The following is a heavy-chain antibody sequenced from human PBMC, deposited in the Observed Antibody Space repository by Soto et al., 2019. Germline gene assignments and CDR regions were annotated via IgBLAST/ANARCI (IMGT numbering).Heavy chain of an antibody. CDR3: ARLSYSGGQYYYYGMDV. J-gene: IGHJ6*02. CDR2: IFSNDEK. D-gene: IGHD2-21*01. CDR1: GFSLSNARMG. Sequence: SGPTLVNPTETLTLTCTVPGFSLSNARMGVSWIRQPPGKALEWLAHIFSNDEKSYSTSLKSRLAISKDTSKSQVVLTMTNMDPVDTATYYCARLSYSGGQYYYYGMDVWGQGTTVTVSS. V-gene: IGHV2-26*01.